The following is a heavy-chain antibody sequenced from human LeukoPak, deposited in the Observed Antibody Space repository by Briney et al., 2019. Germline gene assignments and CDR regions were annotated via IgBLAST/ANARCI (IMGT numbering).Heavy chain of an antibody. CDR3: ATQAAGGPLEF. CDR2: VYYTGST. J-gene: IGHJ4*02. CDR1: GASVSSGGYY. V-gene: IGHV4-39*01. Sequence: PSETLSLTCTVSGASVSSGGYYWAWIRQPPGEGLEWIGSVYYTGSTHYIPSLKSRVTISLDTSKDQFSLKMSSVTAADTAVYYCATQAAGGPLEFWGQGTLATVSS. D-gene: IGHD2-15*01.